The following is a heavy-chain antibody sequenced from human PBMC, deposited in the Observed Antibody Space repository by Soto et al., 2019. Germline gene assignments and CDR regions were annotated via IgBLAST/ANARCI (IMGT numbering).Heavy chain of an antibody. CDR2: ISGSGGST. J-gene: IGHJ6*03. CDR3: ARLTANYFYMDV. Sequence: GGSLRLSCAASGFTFSSSAMSWVRQAPGKGLEWVSTISGSGGSTYYADSVKGRFTISRDNSKNTLYLQMNSLRAEDTAAFYCARLTANYFYMDVWGKGTTVTVS. D-gene: IGHD2-21*02. V-gene: IGHV3-23*01. CDR1: GFTFSSSA.